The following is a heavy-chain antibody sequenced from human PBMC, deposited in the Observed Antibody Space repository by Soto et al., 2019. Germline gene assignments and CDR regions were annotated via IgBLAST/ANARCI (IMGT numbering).Heavy chain of an antibody. Sequence: PGGSLRLSCTSSEFTFSNYAMTCVRHSPGKWLEWVSAISNSGYSTYYAVSVKGRFTISRDNSKNTLYLQMNYLRAEDTAIYYCAKVLQYYYYGMEVWGLGTTVNVS. J-gene: IGHJ6*01. CDR3: AKVLQYYYYGMEV. V-gene: IGHV3-23*01. CDR1: EFTFSNYA. CDR2: ISNSGYST.